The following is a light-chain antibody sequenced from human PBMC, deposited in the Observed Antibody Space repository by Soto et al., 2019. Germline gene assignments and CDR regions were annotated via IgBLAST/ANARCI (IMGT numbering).Light chain of an antibody. J-gene: IGKJ4*01. Sequence: ENVLTQFPVTLSLSPGERATLSCRASQNAHTSLAWYRQKPGQAPRLLIYDAFKRAAGIPARFSGSGSGTDLTLTISSLEPEDSAIYYCQDRSNWPLFTFGGGTKVEIK. CDR1: QNAHTS. CDR2: DAF. CDR3: QDRSNWPLFT. V-gene: IGKV3-11*01.